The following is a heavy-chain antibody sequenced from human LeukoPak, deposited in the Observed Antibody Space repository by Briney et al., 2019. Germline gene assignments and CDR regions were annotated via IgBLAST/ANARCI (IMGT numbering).Heavy chain of an antibody. J-gene: IGHJ5*02. CDR1: GYTFINYG. CDR3: ARRQWSGVDP. D-gene: IGHD3-3*01. V-gene: IGHV1-2*02. Sequence: GASVKVSCKASGYTFINYGITWVRQAPGQGLEWMGWINPNSGGTNYAQKFQGRVTMTRDTSISTAYMELSRLRSDDTAVYYCARRQWSGVDPWGQGTLVTVSS. CDR2: INPNSGGT.